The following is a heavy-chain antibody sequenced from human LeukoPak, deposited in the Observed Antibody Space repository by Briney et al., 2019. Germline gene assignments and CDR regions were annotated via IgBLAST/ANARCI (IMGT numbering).Heavy chain of an antibody. J-gene: IGHJ3*02. CDR1: GGSISSSSYY. D-gene: IGHD3-22*01. Sequence: KASETLSLTCTVSGGSISSSSYYWGWIRQPPGKGLEWIGSIYYSGSTYYNPSLKSRVTISVDKSKNQFSLKLSSVTAADTAVYYCAREGYYYDSSGSYAFDIWGQGTMVTVSS. V-gene: IGHV4-39*07. CDR3: AREGYYYDSSGSYAFDI. CDR2: IYYSGST.